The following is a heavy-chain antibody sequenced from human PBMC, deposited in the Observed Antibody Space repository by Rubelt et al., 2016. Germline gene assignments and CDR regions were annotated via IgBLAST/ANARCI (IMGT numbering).Heavy chain of an antibody. CDR2: SRNKANSYTT. J-gene: IGHJ4*02. CDR1: EFTLSDYY. Sequence: EVQLVESGGGLVQPGRSLRLSCTASEFTLSDYYIDWVRQAPGEGLEWVGRSRNKANSYTTEYAAAVRGRFTISRDDSKNSLYLQMNSLRAEDTAVYYCARAVPFDYWGQGTLVTVSS. V-gene: IGHV3-72*01. CDR3: ARAVPFDY.